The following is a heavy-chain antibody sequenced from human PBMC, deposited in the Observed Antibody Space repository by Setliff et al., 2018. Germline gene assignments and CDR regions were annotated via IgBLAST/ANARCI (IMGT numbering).Heavy chain of an antibody. CDR1: GGTFSSYA. CDR3: ARDSTVTTDYYYYYMDV. J-gene: IGHJ6*03. V-gene: IGHV1-69*13. D-gene: IGHD4-17*01. CDR2: IIPIFGTA. Sequence: PSVKVSCKASGGTFSSYAISWVRQAPGQGLEWMGGIIPIFGTANYAQKFQGRVTITADESTSTAYMELSSLRSEDTAVYYCARDSTVTTDYYYYYMDVWGKGTTVTVSS.